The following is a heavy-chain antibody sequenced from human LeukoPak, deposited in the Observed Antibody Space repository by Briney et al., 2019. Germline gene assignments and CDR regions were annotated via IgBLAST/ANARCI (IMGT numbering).Heavy chain of an antibody. D-gene: IGHD3-9*01. CDR3: ARHPTGYPNWFDP. CDR2: ISYSGNT. CDR1: ADSITSSTYN. V-gene: IGHV4-39*01. Sequence: SETLSLTCTVSADSITSSTYNWAWSRQAPGKGLEWIGSISYSGNTHYNPSLKSRVTISIDTSKNQFSLKLSSVTAADTAVYYCARHPTGYPNWFDPWGQGTLVTVSS. J-gene: IGHJ5*02.